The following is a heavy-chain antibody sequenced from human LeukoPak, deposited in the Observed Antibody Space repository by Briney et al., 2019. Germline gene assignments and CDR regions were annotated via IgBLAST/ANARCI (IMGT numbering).Heavy chain of an antibody. CDR3: ARDPRGKPLDDY. V-gene: IGHV1-2*02. CDR2: INPNSGGT. D-gene: IGHD3/OR15-3a*01. J-gene: IGHJ4*02. Sequence: ASVNVSCKASGYTFTGYYMHWVRQAPGQGLEWMGWINPNSGGTNYAQKFQGRVTMTRDTSISTAYMELSRLRSDDTAVYYCARDPRGKPLDDYWGQGTLVTVSS. CDR1: GYTFTGYY.